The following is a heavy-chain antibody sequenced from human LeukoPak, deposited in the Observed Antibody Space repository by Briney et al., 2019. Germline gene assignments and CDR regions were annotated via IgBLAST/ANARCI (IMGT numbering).Heavy chain of an antibody. Sequence: SETLSLTCTVSGGSISSYYWSWIRQPPGKGLEWIGYIYYSGSTNYNPSLKSRVTISVDTSKNQFSLKLSSVTAADKAVYYCARVEWGVVNWFDPWGQGTLVTVSS. J-gene: IGHJ5*02. V-gene: IGHV4-59*01. D-gene: IGHD3-16*01. CDR1: GGSISSYY. CDR2: IYYSGST. CDR3: ARVEWGVVNWFDP.